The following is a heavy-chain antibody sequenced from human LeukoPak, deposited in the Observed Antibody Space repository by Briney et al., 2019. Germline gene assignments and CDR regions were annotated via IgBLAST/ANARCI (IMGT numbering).Heavy chain of an antibody. D-gene: IGHD2-15*01. CDR1: GGSFTYYY. Sequence: SETLSLTCALYGGSFTYYYWAWIRQTPGKGLEWIGEINHAGTADYNPTLKSRVTVSVDTSKNQFSLKLNSVTAADTAVYYCARTTLDIVVAVAVTFDFWGQGTLVAVSS. CDR3: ARTTLDIVVAVAVTFDF. J-gene: IGHJ4*02. CDR2: INHAGTA. V-gene: IGHV4-34*01.